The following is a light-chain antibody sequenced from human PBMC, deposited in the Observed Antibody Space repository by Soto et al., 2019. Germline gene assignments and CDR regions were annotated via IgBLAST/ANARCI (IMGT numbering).Light chain of an antibody. CDR2: GAS. Sequence: EIVLTQSPATLSVSPGERASLSCRASQSVGNYLAWYQQKPGQAPRLLIYGASNRATGIPDRFSGSGSGTDFTLTISRLEPEDFAVYYCQQRSQFTFGPGTKVDIK. CDR3: QQRSQFT. V-gene: IGKV3-11*01. CDR1: QSVGNY. J-gene: IGKJ3*01.